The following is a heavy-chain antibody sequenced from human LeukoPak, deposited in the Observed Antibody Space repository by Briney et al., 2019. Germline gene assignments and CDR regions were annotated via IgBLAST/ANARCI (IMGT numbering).Heavy chain of an antibody. CDR1: GGSISSYY. J-gene: IGHJ3*02. CDR3: ARQDSGSYLNPLDI. D-gene: IGHD1-26*01. Sequence: SETLRLTCIVSGGSISSYYWSWIRQPPGKGLEWIGYIYYTGSTNYNPSLKSRVTISVDTSKNQLSLKLSSVTAADTAVYYCARQDSGSYLNPLDIWGQGTAVSPSS. CDR2: IYYTGST. V-gene: IGHV4-59*08.